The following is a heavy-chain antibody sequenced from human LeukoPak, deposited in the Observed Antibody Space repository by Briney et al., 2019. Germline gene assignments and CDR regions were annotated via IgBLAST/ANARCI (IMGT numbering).Heavy chain of an antibody. CDR2: IIPIFGTA. Sequence: SVKVSCKASGGTFSSYAISWVRQAPGQGLEWMGGIIPIFGTANYAQKFQGRVTITADESTSTAYMELSSLRSEDTAVYYCARDHADCSSTSCYTSLDHWGQGTLVTVSS. V-gene: IGHV1-69*01. CDR1: GGTFSSYA. J-gene: IGHJ4*02. D-gene: IGHD2-2*02. CDR3: ARDHADCSSTSCYTSLDH.